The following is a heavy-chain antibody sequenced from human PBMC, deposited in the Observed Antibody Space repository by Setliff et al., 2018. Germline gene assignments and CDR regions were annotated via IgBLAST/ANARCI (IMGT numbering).Heavy chain of an antibody. Sequence: ASVKVSCKASGYTFTSYGISWVRQAPGQGLEWMGWINPSGGSTSYAQKFQGRVTMTRDTSASTAYMELSSLRSEDTAVYYCARDRGQLANGMDVWGQGTTVTVSS. V-gene: IGHV1-18*01. CDR1: GYTFTSYG. D-gene: IGHD6-6*01. CDR3: ARDRGQLANGMDV. J-gene: IGHJ6*02. CDR2: INPSGGST.